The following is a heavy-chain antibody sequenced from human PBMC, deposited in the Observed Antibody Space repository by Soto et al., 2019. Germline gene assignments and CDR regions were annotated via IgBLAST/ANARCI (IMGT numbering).Heavy chain of an antibody. D-gene: IGHD3-3*02. J-gene: IGHJ4*02. CDR3: ASSSFNAVDY. CDR1: GYTFTCNT. Sequence: QVQLVQSGTEVKKPGASVKMSCKATGYTFTCNTIHWVSQAPGQRLECMAWINVNNDNTKYSHKFQGRVPLTIPTSASTVYMNLSSLRSEDTAVYYCASSSFNAVDYWGQGTLVSVSS. CDR2: INVNNDNT. V-gene: IGHV1-3*01.